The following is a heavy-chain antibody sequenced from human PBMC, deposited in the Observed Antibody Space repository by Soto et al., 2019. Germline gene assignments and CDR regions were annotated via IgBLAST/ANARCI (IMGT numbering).Heavy chain of an antibody. CDR3: ARDPYCSGSDYAAWFDP. D-gene: IGHD3-10*01. V-gene: IGHV1-69*12. Sequence: QVQLVQSGAEVKKPGSSVKVSCKASGGTFSSYAISWVRQAPGQGLEWMGGIIPLFGTANYAQKFQGRVTGTADVSTSPAYMELSSLRCEDTAVYYCARDPYCSGSDYAAWFDPWGQGTLVTVSS. CDR1: GGTFSSYA. CDR2: IIPLFGTA. J-gene: IGHJ5*02.